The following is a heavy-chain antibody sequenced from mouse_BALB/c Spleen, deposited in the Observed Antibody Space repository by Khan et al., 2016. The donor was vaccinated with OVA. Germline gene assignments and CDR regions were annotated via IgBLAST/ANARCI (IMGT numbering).Heavy chain of an antibody. D-gene: IGHD2-14*01. CDR1: GYAFSNYW. CDR2: IYPGDGNT. J-gene: IGHJ3*01. V-gene: IGHV1-80*01. Sequence: QMQLEESGAELVRPGSSLKISCKASGYAFSNYWMNWVRQGPGQGLEWIGPIYPGDGNTNYNGKVKDKATMTADKSYSTAYLQLSSLTSEDSAVYFCSKSEYAFFAYWGQGTLVTVSA. CDR3: SKSEYAFFAY.